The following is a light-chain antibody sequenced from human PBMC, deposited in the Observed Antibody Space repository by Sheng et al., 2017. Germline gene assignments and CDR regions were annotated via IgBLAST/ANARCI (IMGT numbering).Light chain of an antibody. Sequence: QSALTQPPSASGSPGQSVTISCTGSSSDVGRYNFVSWYQHLPGKAPKXVISEVDKRPSGVPDRFSGSKSGNTASLIVSGLQAEDEADYYCTSYGGSNNFVIFGGGTKLTVL. CDR2: EVD. CDR3: TSYGGSNNFVI. V-gene: IGLV2-8*01. CDR1: SSDVGRYNF. J-gene: IGLJ2*01.